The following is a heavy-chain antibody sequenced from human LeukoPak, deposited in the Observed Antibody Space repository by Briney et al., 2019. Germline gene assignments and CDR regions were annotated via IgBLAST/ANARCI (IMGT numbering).Heavy chain of an antibody. D-gene: IGHD6-13*01. CDR3: ARGRAAGISAEYFQH. CDR2: ISSNGGSI. CDR1: GFTFSSYA. V-gene: IGHV3-64*01. J-gene: IGHJ1*01. Sequence: GGSLRLSCAASGFTFSSYAIHWVRQAPGKGLEYVSAISSNGGSIYYANSVKGRFSISRDNSKNTLYLQMGRLRAEDIAVYYCARGRAAGISAEYFQHWGQGTLVTVSS.